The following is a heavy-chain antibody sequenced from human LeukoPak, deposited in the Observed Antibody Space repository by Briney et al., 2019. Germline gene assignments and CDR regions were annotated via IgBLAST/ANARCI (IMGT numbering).Heavy chain of an antibody. D-gene: IGHD1-26*01. V-gene: IGHV1-2*02. J-gene: IGHJ4*02. CDR3: ARGRYVGELVGYFDY. CDR2: INPNSGAT. CDR1: GYTFTDYY. Sequence: ASMKVSCKASGYTFTDYYVHWVRQAPGQGLEWMGWINPNSGATNYAQKFQGRVTMTRDTSISTVYMELSRLRSDDTAIFYCARGRYVGELVGYFDYWGQGTLVTVSS.